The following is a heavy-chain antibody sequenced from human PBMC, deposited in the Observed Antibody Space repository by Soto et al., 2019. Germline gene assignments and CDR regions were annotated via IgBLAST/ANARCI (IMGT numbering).Heavy chain of an antibody. Sequence: GGSLRLSCAASGFTFSSSAMSWVRQAPGKGLEWVSAISGSGGSTYYADSVKGRFTISRDNSKNTLYLQMNSLRAEDTAVYYCAKDVSSSWYRGGFDYWGQGTLVTVSS. CDR1: GFTFSSSA. D-gene: IGHD6-13*01. J-gene: IGHJ4*02. V-gene: IGHV3-23*01. CDR2: ISGSGGST. CDR3: AKDVSSSWYRGGFDY.